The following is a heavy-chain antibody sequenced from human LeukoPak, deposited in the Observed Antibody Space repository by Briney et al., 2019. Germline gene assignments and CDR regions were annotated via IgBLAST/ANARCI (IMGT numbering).Heavy chain of an antibody. D-gene: IGHD3-22*01. CDR2: ISSSSSYI. CDR3: AKEHGVLTMMRGLDS. Sequence: KPGGSLRLSCAASGFTFSSYSMNWVRQAPGKGLEWVSSISSSSSYIYYADSVKGRFTISRDNAKNSLYLQMNSLRAEDTAVYYCAKEHGVLTMMRGLDSWGQGTLVTVSS. J-gene: IGHJ4*02. V-gene: IGHV3-21*01. CDR1: GFTFSSYS.